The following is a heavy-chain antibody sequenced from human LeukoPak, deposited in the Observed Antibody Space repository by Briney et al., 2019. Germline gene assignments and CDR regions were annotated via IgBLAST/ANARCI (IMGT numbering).Heavy chain of an antibody. Sequence: GGALRLSCAASGFTFSTYWMTWVRQAPGKGLEWVASIKQDGSEKLYVDSVRGRFTTSREKAKNSVYLQMNSLRAEDTAVYYCARDAGRSGYAIFAYWGQGTLVTVPS. V-gene: IGHV3-7*03. CDR3: ARDAGRSGYAIFAY. J-gene: IGHJ4*02. D-gene: IGHD5-12*01. CDR1: GFTFSTYW. CDR2: IKQDGSEK.